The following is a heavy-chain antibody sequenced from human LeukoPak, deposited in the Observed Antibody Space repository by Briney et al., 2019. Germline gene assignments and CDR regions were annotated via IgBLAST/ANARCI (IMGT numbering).Heavy chain of an antibody. J-gene: IGHJ1*01. D-gene: IGHD3-22*01. CDR1: GGSISSYY. Sequence: SETLSLTCTVSGGSISSYYWSWIRQPPGKGLEWIGYIYDIGSTNYNRSLKSRVTISVDTSKNQLSLKLTSATAADTAVYYCARVEYYYDSSGYYYNRYFQHSGQGTLVTVSS. V-gene: IGHV4-59*01. CDR2: IYDIGST. CDR3: ARVEYYYDSSGYYYNRYFQH.